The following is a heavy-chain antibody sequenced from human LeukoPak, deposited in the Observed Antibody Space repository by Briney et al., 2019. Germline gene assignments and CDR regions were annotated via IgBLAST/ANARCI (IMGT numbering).Heavy chain of an antibody. V-gene: IGHV4-59*01. CDR3: ARENGDYALDY. CDR2: IHHSGSS. CDR1: GFTFSSYW. Sequence: GSLRLSCAASGFTFSSYWMSWIRQPPGKGLEWVGSIHHSGSSKYNSSLNNRVTISLDKSKNQFSLSLTSVTVADTAVYYCARENGDYALDYWGQGTLVTVSS. J-gene: IGHJ4*02. D-gene: IGHD4-17*01.